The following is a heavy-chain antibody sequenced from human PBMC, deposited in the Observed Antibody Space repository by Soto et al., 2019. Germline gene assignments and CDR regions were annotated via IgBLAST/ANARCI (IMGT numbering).Heavy chain of an antibody. Sequence: GESLKISCKGSGYSFTSYWIGWVRQMPGKGLEWMGIIYPGDSDTRYSPSFQGQVTISADKSISTAYLQWSSLKASDTAMYYCARHLHLNSVLLWFGELGMDVWGQGTTVTVSS. CDR3: ARHLHLNSVLLWFGELGMDV. J-gene: IGHJ6*02. CDR2: IYPGDSDT. D-gene: IGHD3-10*01. V-gene: IGHV5-51*01. CDR1: GYSFTSYW.